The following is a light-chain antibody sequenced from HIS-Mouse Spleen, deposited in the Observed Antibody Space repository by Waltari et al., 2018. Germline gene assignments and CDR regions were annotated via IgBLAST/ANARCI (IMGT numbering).Light chain of an antibody. V-gene: IGLV3-10*01. CDR2: EDS. CDR3: YSTDSSGNHRV. J-gene: IGLJ2*01. Sequence: SSELPQPPSVSVSPGQTARITCSGDELPSQSASWYQQKPGQAPVLVIYEDSKRPSGIPERFSGSSSGTMATLTISGAQVEDEADYYCYSTDSSGNHRVFGGGTKLTVL. CDR1: ELPSQS.